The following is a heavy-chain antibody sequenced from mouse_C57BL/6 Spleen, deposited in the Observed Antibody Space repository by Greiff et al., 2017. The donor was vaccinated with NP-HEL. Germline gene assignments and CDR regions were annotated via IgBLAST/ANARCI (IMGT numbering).Heavy chain of an antibody. D-gene: IGHD2-5*01. CDR3: ASLAYYSNPLDFDV. Sequence: QVQLQQPGAELVMPGASVKLSCKASGYTFTSYWMHWVKQRPGQGLEWIGEIDPSDSYTNYNQKFKGKSTLTVDKSSSTAYMQLSSLTSEDSAVYYCASLAYYSNPLDFDVWGTGTTVTVSS. V-gene: IGHV1-69*01. J-gene: IGHJ1*03. CDR2: IDPSDSYT. CDR1: GYTFTSYW.